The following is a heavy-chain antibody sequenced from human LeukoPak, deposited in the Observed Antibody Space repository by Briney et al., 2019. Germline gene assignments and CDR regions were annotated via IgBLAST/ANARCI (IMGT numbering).Heavy chain of an antibody. D-gene: IGHD2-15*01. CDR2: INPSGGST. CDR3: AREAGAYCSGGSCNDEADAFDI. CDR1: GYTFTSYY. J-gene: IGHJ3*02. V-gene: IGHV1-46*01. Sequence: ASVKVSCKASGYTFTSYYMHWVRQAPGQGLEWMGIINPSGGSTSYAQKFQGRVTMTRDTSTSKVYMELSSLRSEDTAVYCCAREAGAYCSGGSCNDEADAFDIWGQGTMVTVSS.